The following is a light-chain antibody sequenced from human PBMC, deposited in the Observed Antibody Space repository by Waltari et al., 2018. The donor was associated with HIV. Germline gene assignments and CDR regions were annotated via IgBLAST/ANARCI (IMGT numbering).Light chain of an antibody. Sequence: QSARTQPASGSGSPGESITISFTGNSSDVGSYTLVSGYQQHPGKAPKLMIFEGIHPSSGVFNRFAASKSGSTAFLTIAVLPAEDDADYYCCSYAGSSNWVFGGGTKLTVL. J-gene: IGLJ3*02. CDR2: EGI. CDR3: CSYAGSSNWV. CDR1: SSDVGSYTL. V-gene: IGLV2-23*01.